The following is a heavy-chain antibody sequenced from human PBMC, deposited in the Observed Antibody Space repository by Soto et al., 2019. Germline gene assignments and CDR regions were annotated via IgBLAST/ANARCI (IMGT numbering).Heavy chain of an antibody. J-gene: IGHJ4*02. CDR2: INPSGGST. D-gene: IGHD2-15*01. Sequence: GASVKVSCKASGYTFTSYYMHWVRQAPGQGLEWMGIINPSGGSTSYAQKFQGRVTMTRDTSTSTVYMELSSLRSEDTAVYYCARGRRGYCSGGSCYGDFDYWGQGTLVTVSS. V-gene: IGHV1-46*03. CDR3: ARGRRGYCSGGSCYGDFDY. CDR1: GYTFTSYY.